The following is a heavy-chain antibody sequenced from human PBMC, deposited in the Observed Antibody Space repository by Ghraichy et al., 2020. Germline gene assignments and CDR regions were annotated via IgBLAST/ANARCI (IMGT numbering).Heavy chain of an antibody. CDR1: GYTFIDFY. Sequence: ASVQVSCKASGYTFIDFYIHWVRQAPRQGLEWMGRINPNSGGTNYAQKFQGRVTMTRDTSINTAYMELSSLKSDDTAMYYCAREGTSSSNYYDYWGQGALVTVSS. D-gene: IGHD6-6*01. CDR2: INPNSGGT. CDR3: AREGTSSSNYYDY. J-gene: IGHJ4*02. V-gene: IGHV1-2*06.